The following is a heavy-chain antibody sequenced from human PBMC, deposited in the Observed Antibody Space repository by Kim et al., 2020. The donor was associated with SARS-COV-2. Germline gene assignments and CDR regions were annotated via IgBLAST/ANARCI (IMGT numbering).Heavy chain of an antibody. CDR3: ARDLVAKFTDYGAFGLGY. V-gene: IGHV3-30*07. D-gene: IGHD4-17*01. J-gene: IGHJ4*02. Sequence: VRGPFTIARDNTKNTMYLQMSSLGAEDTAVYYCARDLVAKFTDYGAFGLGYWGQGTLVTVSS.